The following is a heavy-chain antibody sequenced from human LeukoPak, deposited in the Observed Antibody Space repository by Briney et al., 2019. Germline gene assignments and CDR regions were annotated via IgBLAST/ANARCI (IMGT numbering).Heavy chain of an antibody. CDR2: IYYSGST. J-gene: IGHJ5*02. V-gene: IGHV4-31*11. CDR3: ARLYSSSWYWFDP. Sequence: SETLSLTCAVYGGSFSGYYWSWIRQHPGKGLEWIGYIYYSGSTYYNPSLKSRVTISVDTSKNQFSLKLSSVTAADTAVYYCARLYSSSWYWFDPWGQGTLVTVSS. CDR1: GGSFSGYY. D-gene: IGHD6-13*01.